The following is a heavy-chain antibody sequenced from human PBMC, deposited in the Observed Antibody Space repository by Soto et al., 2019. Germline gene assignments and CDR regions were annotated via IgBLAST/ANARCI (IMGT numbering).Heavy chain of an antibody. CDR2: IYYSGST. V-gene: IGHV4-31*03. D-gene: IGHD3-16*01. J-gene: IGHJ3*02. CDR3: AFTYLSAFDI. Sequence: SETLSLTCTVSGGSISSSNYYWGWIRQHPGKGLECIGYIYYSGSTYYNPSLKSRVTISVDTSKNQFSLKLSSVTAADTAVYYCAFTYLSAFDIWGQGTMVTVSS. CDR1: GGSISSSNYY.